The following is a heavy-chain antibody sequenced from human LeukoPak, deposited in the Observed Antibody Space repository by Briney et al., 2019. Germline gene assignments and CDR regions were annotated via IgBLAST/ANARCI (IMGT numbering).Heavy chain of an antibody. CDR1: GFTFSSYA. J-gene: IGHJ4*02. V-gene: IGHV3-23*01. CDR2: ISGSGSPI. CDR3: ARGSFLITFGGFIG. D-gene: IGHD3-16*02. Sequence: GGSLRLSCAASGFTFSSYAMSWVRQAPGKGLEWVSAISGSGSPIYYADSVKGRFTISRDNAKNSLFLQMNSLRAEDTAVYYCARGSFLITFGGFIGWGQGTLVTVSS.